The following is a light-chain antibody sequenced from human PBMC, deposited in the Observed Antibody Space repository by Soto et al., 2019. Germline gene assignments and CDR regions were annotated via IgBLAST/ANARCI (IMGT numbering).Light chain of an antibody. J-gene: IGKJ1*01. CDR2: DAY. CDR1: QSISSW. Sequence: DIQMTQSPSTLSASVGDRVTITCRAGQSISSWLAWYQQKPGKAPKLLIYDAYSLESGDPSRLRGSGSGTEFTLTISSLQPDDFATYYCQQYNSYSKTLGQGTKVDIK. CDR3: QQYNSYSKT. V-gene: IGKV1-5*01.